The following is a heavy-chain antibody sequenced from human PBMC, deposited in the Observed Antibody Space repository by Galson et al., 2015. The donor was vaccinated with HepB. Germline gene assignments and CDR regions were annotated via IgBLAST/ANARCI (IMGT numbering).Heavy chain of an antibody. Sequence: SVKVSCKASGGTFSSYAISWVRQAPGQGLEWMGGIIPIFGTTNYAQKFQGRVTITADEPTNTAYMEVSSLRSDDTAVYYCARVGGKLGYCSGGSCSTWFDPWGQGTPVTVSS. J-gene: IGHJ5*02. CDR3: ARVGGKLGYCSGGSCSTWFDP. V-gene: IGHV1-69*13. D-gene: IGHD2-15*01. CDR1: GGTFSSYA. CDR2: IIPIFGTT.